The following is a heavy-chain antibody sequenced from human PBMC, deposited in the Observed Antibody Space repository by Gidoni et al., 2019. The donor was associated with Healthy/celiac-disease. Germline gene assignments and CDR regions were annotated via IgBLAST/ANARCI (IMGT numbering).Heavy chain of an antibody. D-gene: IGHD1-26*01. CDR1: GGSMRSYY. CDR3: ARDRGATNYYYYGMDV. J-gene: IGHJ6*02. Sequence: QVQPQELGPGFVKPSETLSLTRTVSGGSMRSYYWSWIRQPPGKGLEWIGYNYYKGSTNYNPSLKSRVTISVDTSKTQFSLKLSSVTAADTAVYYCARDRGATNYYYYGMDVWGQGTTVTVSS. CDR2: NYYKGST. V-gene: IGHV4-59*01.